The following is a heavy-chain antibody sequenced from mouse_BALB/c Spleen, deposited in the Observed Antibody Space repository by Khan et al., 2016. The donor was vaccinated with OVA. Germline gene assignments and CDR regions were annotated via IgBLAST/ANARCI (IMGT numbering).Heavy chain of an antibody. J-gene: IGHJ3*01. Sequence: EVQLQESGPGLVKPSQSLSLTCTVTGYSITSDYAWNWIRQFPGNKLEWMGYISYSGSTSYTPSLKSRISITRDTSKNQFFLQLNSVTTEDTATYYCTGGRTYWGQGTLVTVSP. V-gene: IGHV3-2*02. CDR2: ISYSGST. CDR3: TGGRTY. D-gene: IGHD3-3*01. CDR1: GYSITSDYA.